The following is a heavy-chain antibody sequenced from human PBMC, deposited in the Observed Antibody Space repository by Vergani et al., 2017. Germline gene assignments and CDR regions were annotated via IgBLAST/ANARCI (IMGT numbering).Heavy chain of an antibody. CDR3: ARVPGARTGDWYFDL. Sequence: QVQLQESGPGLVKPSQTLSLTCTVSGRSISSGDYYWSWIRQPPGKGLEWIGYIYYSGSTYYNPSLKSRVTISVDTSKNQFSLKLSSVTAADTAVYYCARVPGARTGDWYFDLWGRGTLVTVSS. D-gene: IGHD3/OR15-3a*01. CDR2: IYYSGST. CDR1: GRSISSGDYY. V-gene: IGHV4-30-4*01. J-gene: IGHJ2*01.